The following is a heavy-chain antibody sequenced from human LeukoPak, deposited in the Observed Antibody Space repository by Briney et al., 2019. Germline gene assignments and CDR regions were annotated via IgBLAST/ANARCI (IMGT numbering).Heavy chain of an antibody. CDR1: GFTFSNAW. CDR2: IKIKTDGGTT. CDR3: TTATIFPTHFRDYYYYMHV. D-gene: IGHD3-9*01. V-gene: IGHV3-15*01. J-gene: IGHJ6*03. Sequence: KSGGSLRLSCAASGFTFSNAWMRWVGQAPGKGLEWVGRIKIKTDGGTTDYAAPVKGRFTISRDDSKNTLYLQMNSLKTEDTALYYSTTATIFPTHFRDYYYYMHVWGKGTTVTVSS.